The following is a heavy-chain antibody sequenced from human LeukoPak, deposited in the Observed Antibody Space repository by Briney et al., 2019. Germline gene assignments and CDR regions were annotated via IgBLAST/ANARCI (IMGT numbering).Heavy chain of an antibody. Sequence: SETLSLTCTVSGGFISSYYWTWIRQHPGKGLEWIGFIFYSGSTFYNPSLKSRVTISVDTSKNQFSLKLTSVTAADTAVYYCARAPLYGGHADWFDPWGQGTLVTVSS. V-gene: IGHV4-59*06. CDR3: ARAPLYGGHADWFDP. J-gene: IGHJ5*02. CDR2: IFYSGST. D-gene: IGHD4-23*01. CDR1: GGFISSYY.